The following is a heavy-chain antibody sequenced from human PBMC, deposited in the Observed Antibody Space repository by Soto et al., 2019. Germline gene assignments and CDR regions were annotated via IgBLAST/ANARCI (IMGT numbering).Heavy chain of an antibody. Sequence: GGSLRLSCAASGFTFSSYGMHWVRQAPGKGLEWVAVISYDGSNKYYADSVKGRFTISRDNSKNTLYLQMNSLRAEDTAVYYCAKEGGGTDSSSWYVRFIYYYYYGMDVWGQGTTVTVSS. CDR1: GFTFSSYG. CDR2: ISYDGSNK. CDR3: AKEGGGTDSSSWYVRFIYYYYYGMDV. V-gene: IGHV3-30*18. J-gene: IGHJ6*02. D-gene: IGHD6-13*01.